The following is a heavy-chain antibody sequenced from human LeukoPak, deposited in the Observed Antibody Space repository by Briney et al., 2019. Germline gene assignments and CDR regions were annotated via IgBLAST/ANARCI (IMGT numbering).Heavy chain of an antibody. D-gene: IGHD6-19*01. CDR1: GFTFSSFS. V-gene: IGHV3-48*01. J-gene: IGHJ4*02. CDR2: ISSSRSTI. Sequence: GGSLRLSCVASGFTFSSFSMNWVRQAPGKGLGGGSYISSSRSTIYYADSVKGRFTISRGNAKDSLYLQMNSLRAEDTAVYYCAKDFIAVAGDYFDYWGQGTLVTVSS. CDR3: AKDFIAVAGDYFDY.